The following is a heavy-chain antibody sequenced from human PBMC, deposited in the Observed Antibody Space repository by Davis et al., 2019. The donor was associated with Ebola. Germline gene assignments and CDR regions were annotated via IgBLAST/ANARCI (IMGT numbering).Heavy chain of an antibody. V-gene: IGHV1-46*01. CDR2: INPSGGST. D-gene: IGHD1-7*01. J-gene: IGHJ3*02. CDR3: ARGFDWNYGRYDAFDI. CDR1: GYTFTSYY. Sequence: AASVKVSCKASGYTFTSYYMHWVRQAPGQGLEWMGIINPSGGSTSYAQKFQDRVTITADESTSTAYMELSSLRSEDTAMYYCARGFDWNYGRYDAFDIWGQGTMVTVSS.